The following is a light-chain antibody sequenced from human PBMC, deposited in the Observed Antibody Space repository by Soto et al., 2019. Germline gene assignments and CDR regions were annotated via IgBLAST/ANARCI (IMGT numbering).Light chain of an antibody. V-gene: IGKV3-20*01. CDR2: GAS. J-gene: IGKJ5*01. CDR3: QQYGSSPRT. CDR1: QSVSSSY. Sequence: EIVSTQSPGTLSLSPGERSTFSCRASQSVSSSYLAWYQQKPGQAPRLLIYGASSRATGIPDRFSGSGSGTDFTLTISRLEPEDFAVYYCQQYGSSPRTFGQGTRREIK.